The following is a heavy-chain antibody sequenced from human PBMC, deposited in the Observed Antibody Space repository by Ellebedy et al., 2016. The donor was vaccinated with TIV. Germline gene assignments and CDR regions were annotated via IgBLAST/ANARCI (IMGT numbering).Heavy chain of an antibody. Sequence: GESLKISCEAFGFSFRSYWMSWVRQAPGKGLEWVANIRGDGEEYYVDSVNGRFTISRDNGKNSLYLQMYSLRPEDTAVYYCARRGSYGDYAVQINSWFDSWGQGTLVTVSS. V-gene: IGHV3-7*01. CDR2: IRGDGEE. D-gene: IGHD4-17*01. CDR1: GFSFRSYW. J-gene: IGHJ5*01. CDR3: ARRGSYGDYAVQINSWFDS.